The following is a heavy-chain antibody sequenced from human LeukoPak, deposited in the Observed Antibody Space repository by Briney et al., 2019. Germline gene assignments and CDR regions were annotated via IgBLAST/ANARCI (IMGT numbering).Heavy chain of an antibody. CDR2: ISSSSSYI. D-gene: IGHD6-13*01. CDR1: GFTFSSYS. Sequence: GGSLRLSCAASGFTFSSYSMNWVSQAPGKGLEWVSSISSSSSYIYYADSVKGRFTISRDNANNSLYLQMNSLRAEDTAVYYCARPDEQQLVRDAFDIWGQGTMVTVSS. V-gene: IGHV3-21*01. J-gene: IGHJ3*02. CDR3: ARPDEQQLVRDAFDI.